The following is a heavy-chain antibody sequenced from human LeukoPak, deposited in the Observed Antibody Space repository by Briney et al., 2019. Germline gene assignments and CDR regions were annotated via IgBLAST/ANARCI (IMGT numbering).Heavy chain of an antibody. Sequence: GASVKVSCKASGYTFTSSGISWVRQAPGQGLEWMGWISAYNGNTNYAQKLQGRVTMTTDTSTSTAYMELRSLRSDDTAVYYCATNYYVSSGYYQTFDYWGQGTLVTVSS. CDR1: GYTFTSSG. CDR2: ISAYNGNT. CDR3: ATNYYVSSGYYQTFDY. V-gene: IGHV1-18*01. D-gene: IGHD3-22*01. J-gene: IGHJ4*02.